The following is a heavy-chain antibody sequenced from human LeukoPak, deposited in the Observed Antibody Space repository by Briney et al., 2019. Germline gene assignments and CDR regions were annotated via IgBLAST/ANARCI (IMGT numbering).Heavy chain of an antibody. J-gene: IGHJ3*01. CDR3: ARHWEGVESDAFDV. D-gene: IGHD1-26*01. CDR1: GFTFEIYW. CDR2: IRKDGSEK. Sequence: GGSLRLSCAASGFTFEIYWMSWVRQAPGKGLEWVANIRKDGSEKNYVDSVKGRFTISRDNAKNSLYLQMNSLRADDTALYYCARHWEGVESDAFDVWGQGTMVTVSS. V-gene: IGHV3-7*01.